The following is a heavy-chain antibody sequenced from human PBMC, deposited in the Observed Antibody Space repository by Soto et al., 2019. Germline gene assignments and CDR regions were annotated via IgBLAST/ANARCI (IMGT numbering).Heavy chain of an antibody. D-gene: IGHD3-3*01. V-gene: IGHV3-33*01. J-gene: IGHJ4*02. CDR3: ARDRSLGFLEWLLYGDFEY. CDR1: GFTFSSYG. Sequence: GGSLRLSCAACGFTFSSYGMHWVRQAPGKGLEWVAVIWYDGSNKYYADSVKGRFTISRDNSKNTLYLQMNSLRAEDTAVYYCARDRSLGFLEWLLYGDFEYWGQGTLVTVSS. CDR2: IWYDGSNK.